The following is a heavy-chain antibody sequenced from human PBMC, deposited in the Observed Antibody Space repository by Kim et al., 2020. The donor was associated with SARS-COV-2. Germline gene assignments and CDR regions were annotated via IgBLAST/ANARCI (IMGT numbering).Heavy chain of an antibody. Sequence: SETLSLTCAVSGGSISSGVYYWGWVRQPPGKGLEWIGCIYYSGSTDYSPSLKSRVTISVDTSRNEFFLQLSSVTDAYTAVYFCAGQNRVFD. CDR3: AGQNRVFD. D-gene: IGHD3-16*02. CDR1: GGSISSGVYY. J-gene: IGHJ3*01. CDR2: IYYSGST. V-gene: IGHV4-39*01.